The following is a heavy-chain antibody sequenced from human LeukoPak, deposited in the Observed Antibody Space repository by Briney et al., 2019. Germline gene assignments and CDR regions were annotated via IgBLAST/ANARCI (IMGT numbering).Heavy chain of an antibody. Sequence: ASVKVSCKASGYIFTSYAINWLRQAPGQGPEWMGWINMYNGHPTYAQGFTGRSVFSLDTSISTAYLQISSLKAEDTAVYYCARDGLVEGVSLFDYWGQGTLVTVSS. CDR2: INMYNGHP. J-gene: IGHJ4*02. CDR3: ARDGLVEGVSLFDY. CDR1: GYIFTSYA. V-gene: IGHV7-4-1*02. D-gene: IGHD3-16*01.